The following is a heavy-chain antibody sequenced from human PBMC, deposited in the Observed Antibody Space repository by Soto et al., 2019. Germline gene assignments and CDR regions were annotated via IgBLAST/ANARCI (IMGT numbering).Heavy chain of an antibody. CDR1: GGSFRGYY. V-gene: IGHV4-34*01. D-gene: IGHD6-13*01. Sequence: PSETLSLTCAVYGGSFRGYYCSWIRQPPGKGLEWIGEINHSGSTNYNPSLKSRVTISVDTSKNQFSLKLSSVTAADTAVYYCASRLTIQQLVPLNWFDPWGQGTLVTVSS. J-gene: IGHJ5*02. CDR3: ASRLTIQQLVPLNWFDP. CDR2: INHSGST.